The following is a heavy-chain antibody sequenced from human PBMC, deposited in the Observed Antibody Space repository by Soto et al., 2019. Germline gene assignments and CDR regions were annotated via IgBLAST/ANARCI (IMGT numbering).Heavy chain of an antibody. J-gene: IGHJ5*02. CDR2: IYYSGST. Sequence: SETLSLTCTVSGGSISSYYWSWIRQPPGKGLEWIGYIYYSGSTNYNPSLKSRVTISVDTSKNQFSLKLSSVTAADTAVYYCARSAIVVVTPNWFDPWGQGILVTVYS. V-gene: IGHV4-59*01. CDR1: GGSISSYY. D-gene: IGHD2-21*02. CDR3: ARSAIVVVTPNWFDP.